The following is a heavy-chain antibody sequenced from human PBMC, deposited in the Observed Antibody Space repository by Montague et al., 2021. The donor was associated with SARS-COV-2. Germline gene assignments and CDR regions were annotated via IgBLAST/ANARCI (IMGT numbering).Heavy chain of an antibody. CDR2: INQAGRT. CDR3: ARQKMGSVTIFGVVMHDRWFDP. CDR1: GGSFSFYY. J-gene: IGHJ5*02. Sequence: SETPSLTCALNGGSFSFYYWTWIRQSPGKGLEWIGGINQAGRTTYNPSLSSRLTMSIDTSKNQFSLKLSSVTAADTAVYYCARQKMGSVTIFGVVMHDRWFDPWGQGTLVTVSS. D-gene: IGHD3-3*01. V-gene: IGHV4-34*01.